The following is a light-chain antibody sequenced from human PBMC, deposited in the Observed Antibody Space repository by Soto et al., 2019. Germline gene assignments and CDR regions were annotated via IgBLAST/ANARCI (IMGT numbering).Light chain of an antibody. J-gene: IGKJ1*01. CDR2: GAS. Sequence: EIVLTQSPGTLSLSPGERATLSCRASQSVSSSYLAWYQQKPGQAPRLLIYGASSRATGIPDRFSGSGSGTDFTFTISRLEPEDFAVYYCQQYGSSPRTFGQGTK. CDR3: QQYGSSPRT. V-gene: IGKV3-20*01. CDR1: QSVSSSY.